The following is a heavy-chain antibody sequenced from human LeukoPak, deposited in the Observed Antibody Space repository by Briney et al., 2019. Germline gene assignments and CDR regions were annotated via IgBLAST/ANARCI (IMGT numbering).Heavy chain of an antibody. CDR1: GFTLSSYW. CDR3: ARADYSNYGMETFDY. Sequence: GGSLTLSCAASGFTLSSYWMSWVRQAPGKGREWVANIKQEGSEKYYVDSVKGRFTISRDNAKNSLYLQMNSLRAEDTAVYYCARADYSNYGMETFDYWGQGTLVTVSS. V-gene: IGHV3-7*01. CDR2: IKQEGSEK. D-gene: IGHD4-11*01. J-gene: IGHJ4*02.